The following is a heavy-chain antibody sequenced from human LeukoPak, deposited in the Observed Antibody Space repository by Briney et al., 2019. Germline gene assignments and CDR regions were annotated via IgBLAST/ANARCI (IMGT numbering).Heavy chain of an antibody. V-gene: IGHV3-23*01. Sequence: GSLRLSCAASGFTFSSYAMSWVRQAPGKGLEWVSIISGSGGDTYYADSVKGRFTISRDNAKNSLYLQMNSLRAEDTAVYYCARDLVAVAHFDSWGQGTLVTVSS. D-gene: IGHD6-19*01. CDR1: GFTFSSYA. J-gene: IGHJ4*02. CDR2: ISGSGGDT. CDR3: ARDLVAVAHFDS.